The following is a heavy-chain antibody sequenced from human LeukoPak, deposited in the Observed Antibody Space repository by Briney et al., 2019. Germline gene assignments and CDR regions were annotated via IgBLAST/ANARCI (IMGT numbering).Heavy chain of an antibody. CDR2: INPNSGGT. CDR3: ARLVVGATDAFDI. J-gene: IGHJ3*02. CDR1: GYTFTGYY. V-gene: IGHV1-2*06. Sequence: ASVKVSCKASGYTFTGYYMHRVRQAPGQGLEWMGRINPNSGGTNYAQKFQGRVTMTRDTSISTAYMELSRLRSDDTAVYYCARLVVGATDAFDIWGQGTMVTVSS. D-gene: IGHD1-26*01.